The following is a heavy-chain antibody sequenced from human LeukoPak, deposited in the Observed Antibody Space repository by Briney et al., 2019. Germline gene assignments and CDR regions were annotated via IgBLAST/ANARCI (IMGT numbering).Heavy chain of an antibody. J-gene: IGHJ4*02. CDR2: ISGSGGST. CDR1: GFTFSAYG. V-gene: IGHV3-23*01. CDR3: AKVAADDYGDYVLDY. Sequence: GGSLRLSCAASGFTFSAYGVSWVRQAPGKGLEWVSAISGSGGSTYYADSVKGRFTISRDNSKNTLYLQMNSLRAEDTAVYYCAKVAADDYGDYVLDYWGQGTLVTVSS. D-gene: IGHD4-17*01.